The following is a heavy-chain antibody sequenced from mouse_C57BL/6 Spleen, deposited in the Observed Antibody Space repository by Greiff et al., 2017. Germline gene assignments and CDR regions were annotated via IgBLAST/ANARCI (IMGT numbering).Heavy chain of an antibody. CDR1: GYTFPSYG. Sequence: VQLQQSGAALARPGASVKLSCKASGYTFPSYGISWVKPRTGQGLEWIGEIHPRSGNTYYNATFTGKATLSAEKSSSKAYMELRSLTSEDSAVYFCASNWEAMDYWGQGTSVTVSS. CDR3: ASNWEAMDY. V-gene: IGHV1-81*01. CDR2: IHPRSGNT. J-gene: IGHJ4*01. D-gene: IGHD4-1*02.